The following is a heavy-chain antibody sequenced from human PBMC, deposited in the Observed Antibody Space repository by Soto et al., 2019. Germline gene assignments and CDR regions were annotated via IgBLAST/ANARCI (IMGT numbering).Heavy chain of an antibody. D-gene: IGHD3-16*01. Sequence: SGGSLRLSCAASGFTVSTKYMSWVRQAPGKGLGWVSVIYSGGSTFYADSVRGRFTISRDNSKNTVNLQMNSLRAEDTAVYYCARDPWAADYWGQGTLVTVSS. V-gene: IGHV3-66*01. CDR3: ARDPWAADY. J-gene: IGHJ4*02. CDR1: GFTVSTKY. CDR2: IYSGGST.